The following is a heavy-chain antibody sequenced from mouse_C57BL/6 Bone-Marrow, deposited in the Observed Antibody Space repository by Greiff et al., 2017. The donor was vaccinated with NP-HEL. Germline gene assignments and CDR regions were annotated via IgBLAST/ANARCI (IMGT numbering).Heavy chain of an antibody. CDR1: GYTFTSYG. J-gene: IGHJ2*01. CDR2: IYPRSGNT. D-gene: IGHD1-1*01. V-gene: IGHV1-81*01. CDR3: ARSHYYGSSHYFDY. Sequence: VKLQESGAELARPGASVKLSCKASGYTFTSYGISWVKQRTGQGLEWIGEIYPRSGNTYYNEKFKGKATLTADKSSSTAYMELRSLTSEDSAVYFCARSHYYGSSHYFDYWGQGTTLTVSS.